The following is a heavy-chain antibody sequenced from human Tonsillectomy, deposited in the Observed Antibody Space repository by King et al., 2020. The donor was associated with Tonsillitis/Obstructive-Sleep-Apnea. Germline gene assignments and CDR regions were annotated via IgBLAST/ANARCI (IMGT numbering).Heavy chain of an antibody. CDR1: GFSLSTSGVG. V-gene: IGHV2-5*02. CDR2: IYWDDDK. Sequence: TLKESGPTLVKPTQTLTLTCTFSGFSLSTSGVGVGWIRQPPGKALEWLALIYWDDDKRYSASLKSRLTITKDTSQNQVVLTMTNMDPVDTAKYYCAHRSAPDCSSTACYGYYYYYMDVWGKGTTVTVPS. D-gene: IGHD2-2*01. J-gene: IGHJ6*03. CDR3: AHRSAPDCSSTACYGYYYYYMDV.